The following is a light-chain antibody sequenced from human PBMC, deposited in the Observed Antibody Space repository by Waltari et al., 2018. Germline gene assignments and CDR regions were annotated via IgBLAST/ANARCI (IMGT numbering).Light chain of an antibody. J-gene: IGKJ1*01. Sequence: IQMTQSPSSLPASVGDRLTLTCRASQNVLTHLSWYQHKPGKAPRLLIYAASSLQSGVPNRFSGSGSGTDFTLTISSLQPEDFATYYCLQTYTTPWAFGQGTKVEVK. CDR3: LQTYTTPWA. V-gene: IGKV1-39*01. CDR1: QNVLTH. CDR2: AAS.